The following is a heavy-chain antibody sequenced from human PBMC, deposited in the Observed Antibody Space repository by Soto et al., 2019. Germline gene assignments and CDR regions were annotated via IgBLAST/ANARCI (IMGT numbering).Heavy chain of an antibody. Sequence: LRLSCAASGFTFSTYWMDWVRQTPGKGLEWVANINQDGSEKNYVDSVKGRFTISRDNAKNSLYLQMSSLTAEDSALYYCSRSLDSWGQGTLVTVSS. CDR1: GFTFSTYW. J-gene: IGHJ4*02. CDR3: SRSLDS. CDR2: INQDGSEK. V-gene: IGHV3-7*01.